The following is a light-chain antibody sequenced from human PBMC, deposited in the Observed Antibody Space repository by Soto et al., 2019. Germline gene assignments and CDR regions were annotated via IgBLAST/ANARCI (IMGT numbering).Light chain of an antibody. CDR2: SSS. CDR3: QQVDNYPLT. J-gene: IGKJ4*01. CDR1: QAISTF. V-gene: IGKV1-9*01. Sequence: DIQLTQSPSFLSASVGDRVTISCRASQAISTFLAWYQQKPGKAPKLLIHSSSTLQGGVPSRFSGSGSGTDFSLTISSLQPEDFATYYCQQVDNYPLTFGWGTKVDIK.